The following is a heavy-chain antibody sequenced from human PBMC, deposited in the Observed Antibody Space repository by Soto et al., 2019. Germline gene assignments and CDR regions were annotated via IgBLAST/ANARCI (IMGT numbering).Heavy chain of an antibody. CDR3: VAGSSGSYFFDY. V-gene: IGHV3-33*01. CDR1: GFTFSGHA. J-gene: IGHJ4*02. CDR2: IWYDGSKK. Sequence: QVHLVESGGGVVQPGRSLRLSCSASGFTFSGHAFHWVRQAPGKGLEWVALIWYDGSKKYYTDSVRGRFTISRDNSRSTLYLEVNTLRAEDTAVYYCVAGSSGSYFFDYRGQGTLVTVSS. D-gene: IGHD6-25*01.